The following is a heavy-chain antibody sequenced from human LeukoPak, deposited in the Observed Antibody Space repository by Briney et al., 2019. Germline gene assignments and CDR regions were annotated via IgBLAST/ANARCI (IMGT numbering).Heavy chain of an antibody. V-gene: IGHV4-4*07. CDR3: ARDTGQNVGGHYYYYYMDV. D-gene: IGHD2-15*01. Sequence: PSETLSLTCTVSGGSISSYYWSWIRQPAGKGLEWIGRIYTSGSTNYNPSLKSRVTMSVDTSKNQFSLKLGSVTAADTAVYYCARDTGQNVGGHYYYYYMDVWGKGTTVTVSS. J-gene: IGHJ6*03. CDR1: GGSISSYY. CDR2: IYTSGST.